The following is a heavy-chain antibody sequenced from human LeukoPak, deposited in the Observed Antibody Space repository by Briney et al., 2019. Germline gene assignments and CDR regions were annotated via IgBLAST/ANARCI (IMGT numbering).Heavy chain of an antibody. D-gene: IGHD6-19*01. CDR3: ARDHPIAVAPSYYYYYGMDV. CDR1: GGSVSSDSYY. V-gene: IGHV4-61*01. CDR2: IYNSGST. Sequence: PSETLSLTCTVSGGSVSSDSYYWSWIRQPPGKGLEWIVYIYNSGSTNCNPSLKSRVTISVDTSKNQFSLKLSSVTAADTAVYYCARDHPIAVAPSYYYYYGMDVWGQGTTVTVSS. J-gene: IGHJ6*02.